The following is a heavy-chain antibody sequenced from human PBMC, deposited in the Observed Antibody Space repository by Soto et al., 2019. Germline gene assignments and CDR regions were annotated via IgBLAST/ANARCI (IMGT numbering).Heavy chain of an antibody. CDR3: ARGPSGDKVDS. CDR1: GDSISNVNYC. D-gene: IGHD7-27*01. J-gene: IGHJ4*02. CDR2: IYDGGST. Sequence: QVQLQESGPVLVKPSQTLSLTCTVSGDSISNVNYCWSWIRQAPDKGLEWSGHIYDGGSTYNNPSLTSRVTTSLDTSTSQFSLQLRSVSAAATAVYYSARGPSGDKVDSWGQGTLVTVSS. V-gene: IGHV4-30-4*01.